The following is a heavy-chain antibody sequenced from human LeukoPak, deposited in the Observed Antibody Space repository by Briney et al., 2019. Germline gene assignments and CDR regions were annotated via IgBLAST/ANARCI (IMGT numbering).Heavy chain of an antibody. CDR2: IYSSGST. D-gene: IGHD3-16*01. Sequence: SETLSLTCTVSAGSISSYYWSWIRQPPGKGLEWIGYIYSSGSTNYNPSLKSRVTISVDTSKNQFSLKLSSVTAADTAVYYCARVDEGGYNYYGMDVWGRGTTVTVSS. V-gene: IGHV4-59*01. J-gene: IGHJ6*02. CDR3: ARVDEGGYNYYGMDV. CDR1: AGSISSYY.